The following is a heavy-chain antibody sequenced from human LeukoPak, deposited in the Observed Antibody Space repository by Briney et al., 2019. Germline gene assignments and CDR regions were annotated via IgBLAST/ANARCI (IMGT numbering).Heavy chain of an antibody. CDR1: EFTFSNYE. D-gene: IGHD3-10*01. Sequence: GGSLRLSCAASEFTFSNYEMNWVRQAPGKGLEWVSYISSGGSTIYYADSVKDRFTISRDNAKNSLYLQMDSLRAEDTAVYYCARDPNYGSGSYADYWGQGTLVTVSS. CDR3: ARDPNYGSGSYADY. V-gene: IGHV3-48*03. CDR2: ISSGGSTI. J-gene: IGHJ4*02.